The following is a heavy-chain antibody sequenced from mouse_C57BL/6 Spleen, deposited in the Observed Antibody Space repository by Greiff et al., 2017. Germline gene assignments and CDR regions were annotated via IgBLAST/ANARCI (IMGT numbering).Heavy chain of an antibody. V-gene: IGHV1-64*01. J-gene: IGHJ4*01. CDR3: ARGIDGNYVDYAMDY. Sequence: QVQLQQPGAGLVKPGASVKLSCKASGYTFTSYWMHWVRQGPGPGLEWIGMIHPNSGSTNYNEKFKSKATLTVDKSTSTAYMQLSSLTSEVSAVYYCARGIDGNYVDYAMDYWGQGTSVTVSS. D-gene: IGHD2-1*01. CDR1: GYTFTSYW. CDR2: IHPNSGST.